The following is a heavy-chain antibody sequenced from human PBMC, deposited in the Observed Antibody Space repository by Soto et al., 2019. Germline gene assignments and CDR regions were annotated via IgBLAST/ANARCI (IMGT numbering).Heavy chain of an antibody. D-gene: IGHD3-22*01. CDR3: AKDTYYYDSSANSCPDY. CDR2: ISYDGSNK. Sequence: QVQLVESGGGVVQPGRSLRLSCAASGFTFSSYGMHWVRQAPGKGLEWVAVISYDGSNKYYADSVKGRFTISRDNSKNTLYLQMNSLRAEDTAVYYCAKDTYYYDSSANSCPDYWGQGTLVTVSS. J-gene: IGHJ4*02. V-gene: IGHV3-30*18. CDR1: GFTFSSYG.